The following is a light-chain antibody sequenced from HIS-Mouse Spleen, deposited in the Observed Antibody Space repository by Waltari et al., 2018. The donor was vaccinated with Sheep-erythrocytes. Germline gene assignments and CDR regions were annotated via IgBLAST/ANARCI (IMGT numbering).Light chain of an antibody. CDR1: SSDVGGYNY. V-gene: IGLV2-11*01. CDR2: AVS. Sequence: QSALTQPRSVSGSPGQSVTISCTGTSSDVGGYNYVSWYQQHPGQAPKLMIYAVSKRPSGVPARFSGSKSGNTASLTISGLQAEDEADYYCCSYAGSYNHVFATGTKVTVL. J-gene: IGLJ1*01. CDR3: CSYAGSYNHV.